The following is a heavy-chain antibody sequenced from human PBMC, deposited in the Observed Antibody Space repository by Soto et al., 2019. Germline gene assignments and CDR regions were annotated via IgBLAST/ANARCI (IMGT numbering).Heavy chain of an antibody. V-gene: IGHV1-3*01. Sequence: GASVKVSCKASGYTFTIYAMHWVLQSPLRRLEWMGCINAGNGNTKYSQKFQGRVTITRDTSASTAYMELSSLRSEDTAVYYCARVRTVVSRLDYYYGMDVWGQGTTVTVSS. D-gene: IGHD2-15*01. CDR2: INAGNGNT. CDR1: GYTFTIYA. J-gene: IGHJ6*02. CDR3: ARVRTVVSRLDYYYGMDV.